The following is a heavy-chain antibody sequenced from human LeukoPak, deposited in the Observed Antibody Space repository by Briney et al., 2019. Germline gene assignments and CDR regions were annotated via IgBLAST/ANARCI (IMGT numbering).Heavy chain of an antibody. J-gene: IGHJ4*02. D-gene: IGHD6-13*01. CDR3: AKGDSSSFDY. CDR1: GYTFPGYY. Sequence: ASVKVSCKASGYTFPGYYMHRVRQAPGHGLEWMGRINSNSGGTNYAQKFQGRVTMTRDTSISTAYMELSRLRSDDTAVYYCAKGDSSSFDYWGQGTLVTVSS. V-gene: IGHV1-2*06. CDR2: INSNSGGT.